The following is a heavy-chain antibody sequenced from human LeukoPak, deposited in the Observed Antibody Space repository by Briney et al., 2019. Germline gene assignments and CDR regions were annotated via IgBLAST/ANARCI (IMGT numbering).Heavy chain of an antibody. J-gene: IGHJ6*03. V-gene: IGHV4-4*09. CDR2: IYTSGST. CDR1: GGSISSYY. CDR3: ARRAYYYYMDV. Sequence: SETLSLTCTVSGGSISSYYWSWIRQPPGKGLEWIGYIYTSGSTNYNPSLKSRVTISVDTSKNQFSLKLSSVTAADTAVYYRARRAYYYYMDVWGKGTTVTVSS.